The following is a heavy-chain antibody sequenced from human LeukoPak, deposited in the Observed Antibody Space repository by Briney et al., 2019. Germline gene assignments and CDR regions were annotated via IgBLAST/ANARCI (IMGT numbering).Heavy chain of an antibody. CDR2: IYYSGST. V-gene: IGHV4-59*01. D-gene: IGHD3-10*01. CDR1: GGSISSYY. J-gene: IGHJ3*02. Sequence: SETLSLTCTVSGGSISSYYWSWIRQPPGKGLEWIGYIYYSGSTNYNPSLKSRVTISVDTSKNQFSLKLSSVTAADTAVYYCARAARNYYAAFDIWGQGTMVTVSS. CDR3: ARAARNYYAAFDI.